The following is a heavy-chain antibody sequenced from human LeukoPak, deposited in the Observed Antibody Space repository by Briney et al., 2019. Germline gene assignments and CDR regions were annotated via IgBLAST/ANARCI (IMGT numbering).Heavy chain of an antibody. V-gene: IGHV3-23*01. J-gene: IGHJ4*02. D-gene: IGHD5-12*01. CDR2: ISGSGGST. CDR3: AKEGGYSGYDLTYYFDY. CDR1: GFTFSSYA. Sequence: GGSLRLSCAASGFTFSSYAMSWVRQAPGKELEWVSAISGSGGSTYYADSVKGRFTISRDTSKNTLYLQMNSLRAEDTAVYYCAKEGGYSGYDLTYYFDYWGQGTLVTVSS.